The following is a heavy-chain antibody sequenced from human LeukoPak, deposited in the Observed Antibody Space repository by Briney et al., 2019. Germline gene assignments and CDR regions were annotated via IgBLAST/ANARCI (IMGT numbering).Heavy chain of an antibody. CDR3: ARDRLRGSRLGLTWFDP. J-gene: IGHJ5*02. CDR1: GGTSSSYA. CDR2: IIPILGIA. V-gene: IGHV1-69*04. D-gene: IGHD7-27*01. Sequence: SVCLSREASGGTSSSYAISWVRQAPGQGLEWMGRIIPILGIANYAQNFQGRVTITADKSTSTAYMELSSLRSEDTAVYYCARDRLRGSRLGLTWFDPWQQALVTASS.